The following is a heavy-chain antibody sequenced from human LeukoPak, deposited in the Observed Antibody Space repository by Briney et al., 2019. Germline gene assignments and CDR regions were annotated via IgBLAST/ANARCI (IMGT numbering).Heavy chain of an antibody. CDR2: IIPIFGTA. CDR3: ARARNTGIVGATNDY. V-gene: IGHV1-69*13. CDR1: GGTFSSYA. D-gene: IGHD1-26*01. Sequence: SVKVSCKASGGTFSSYAISWVRQAPGQGLEWMGGIIPIFGTANYAQKFQGRDTITADESTRTAYMELSSLRSEDTAVYYCARARNTGIVGATNDYWGQGTLVTVSS. J-gene: IGHJ4*02.